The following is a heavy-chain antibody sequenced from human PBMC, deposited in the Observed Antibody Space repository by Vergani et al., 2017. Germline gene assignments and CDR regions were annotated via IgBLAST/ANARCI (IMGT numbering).Heavy chain of an antibody. CDR2: INPNSGGT. D-gene: IGHD1-26*01. Sequence: QVQLLHSGAELKKPGASLKVSCKASGYTFTGSYMHWVRQAPGQGLEWMGWINPNSGGTNYAQKFQGRVTMTRDTSISTAYMELSRLRSDDTAVYYCATSRIVGATDPYDAFDIWGQGTMVTVSS. V-gene: IGHV1-2*02. CDR1: GYTFTGSY. CDR3: ATSRIVGATDPYDAFDI. J-gene: IGHJ3*02.